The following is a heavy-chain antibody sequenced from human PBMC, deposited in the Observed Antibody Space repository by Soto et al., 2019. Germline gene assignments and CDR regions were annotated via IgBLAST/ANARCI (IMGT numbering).Heavy chain of an antibody. CDR1: GGTFSSYA. J-gene: IGHJ4*02. D-gene: IGHD3-9*01. V-gene: IGHV1-69*13. Sequence: ASVKVSCKASGGTFSSYAISWVRQAPGQGLEWMGGIIPIFGTANYAQKFQGRVTITADESTSTAYMELSSLRSEDTAVYYCARGGHYYLYYDILTGYSIDYWGQGTLVTVSS. CDR2: IIPIFGTA. CDR3: ARGGHYYLYYDILTGYSIDY.